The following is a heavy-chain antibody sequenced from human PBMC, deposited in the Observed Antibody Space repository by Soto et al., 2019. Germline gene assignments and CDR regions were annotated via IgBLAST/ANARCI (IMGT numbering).Heavy chain of an antibody. CDR3: ARQLFGSWYYFVY. V-gene: IGHV4-59*01. Sequence: SETLSLTCAVSGDSISNYYWSWIRQPPEKGLEWIGYIYSSGTTNYNPSLKSRVTISVDTSKNQFSLNLSSVTAADTAVYYCARQLFGSWYYFVYWGQGTLVTVSS. J-gene: IGHJ4*02. CDR1: GDSISNYY. CDR2: IYSSGTT. D-gene: IGHD3-3*01.